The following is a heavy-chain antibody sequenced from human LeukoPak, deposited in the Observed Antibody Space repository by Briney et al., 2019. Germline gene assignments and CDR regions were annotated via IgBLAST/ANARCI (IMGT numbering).Heavy chain of an antibody. CDR2: IYSGGST. CDR3: ANLPGGNSVAFDI. D-gene: IGHD4-23*01. CDR1: GFTVSSNY. J-gene: IGHJ3*02. V-gene: IGHV3-53*05. Sequence: GGSLRLSCAASGFTVSSNYMSWVRQAPGKGPEWVSVIYSGGSTYYADSVKGRFTISRDNAKNSLYLQMNSLRAEDTALYYCANLPGGNSVAFDIWGQGTMVTVSS.